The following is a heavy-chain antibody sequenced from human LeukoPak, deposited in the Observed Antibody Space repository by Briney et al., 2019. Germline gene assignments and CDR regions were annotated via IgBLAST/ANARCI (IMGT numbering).Heavy chain of an antibody. Sequence: ASVKVSCKASGYTFTSYGISWVRQAPGQGLEWMGWISAYNGNTNYAQKLQGRVTMTTDTSTSTAYMELRSLRSDDTAVYYCARDAYYDILTGFDPWGQGTLVTASS. D-gene: IGHD3-9*01. J-gene: IGHJ5*02. CDR2: ISAYNGNT. CDR1: GYTFTSYG. CDR3: ARDAYYDILTGFDP. V-gene: IGHV1-18*01.